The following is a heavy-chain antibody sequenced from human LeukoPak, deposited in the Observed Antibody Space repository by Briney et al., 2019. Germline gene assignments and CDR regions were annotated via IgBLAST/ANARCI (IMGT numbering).Heavy chain of an antibody. V-gene: IGHV3-30-3*01. CDR3: ARDPSPSDYVWGSYRLY. D-gene: IGHD3-16*02. CDR2: ISYDGSNK. CDR1: GFTFSSYA. Sequence: GGSLRLSCAASGFTFSSYAIHWVRQAPGKGLEWVAVISYDGSNKYYADSVEGRFTISRDNSKNTLYLQMNSLRAEDTAVYYCARDPSPSDYVWGSYRLYWGQGTLVTVSS. J-gene: IGHJ4*02.